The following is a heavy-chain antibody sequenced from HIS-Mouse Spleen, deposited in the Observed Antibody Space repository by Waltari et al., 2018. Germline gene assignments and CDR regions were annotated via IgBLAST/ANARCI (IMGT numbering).Heavy chain of an antibody. CDR2: ISSSSSYI. J-gene: IGHJ4*02. V-gene: IGHV3-21*01. Sequence: EVQLVESGGGLVKPGGSLRLSCAASGVTFSSYSMNWVRQAPGKGLEWVSSISSSSSYIYYADSVKGRFTISRDNAKNSLYLQMNSLRAEDTAVYYCARGSSSFPDYWGQGTLVTVSS. D-gene: IGHD6-6*01. CDR3: ARGSSSFPDY. CDR1: GVTFSSYS.